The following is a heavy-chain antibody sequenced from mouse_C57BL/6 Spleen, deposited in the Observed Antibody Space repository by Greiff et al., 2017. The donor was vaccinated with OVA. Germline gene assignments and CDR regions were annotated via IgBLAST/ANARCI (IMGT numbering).Heavy chain of an antibody. CDR1: GYTFTSYW. D-gene: IGHD2-5*01. CDR3: ARGGYSNYVSFAY. V-gene: IGHV1-69*01. Sequence: VQLQQPGAELVMPGASVKLSCKASGYTFTSYWMHWVKQRPGQGLEWIGEIDPSDSYTNYNQKFKGKSTLTVDKSSSTAYMQLSSLTSEDSAVYYCARGGYSNYVSFAYWGQGTLVTVSA. CDR2: IDPSDSYT. J-gene: IGHJ3*01.